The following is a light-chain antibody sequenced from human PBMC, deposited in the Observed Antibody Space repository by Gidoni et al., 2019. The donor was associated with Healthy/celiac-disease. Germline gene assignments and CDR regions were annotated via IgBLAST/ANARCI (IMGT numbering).Light chain of an antibody. Sequence: DTQMTQSPSSLSASVGDRVTITCRASQSISSYLNWYQQKPGKAPKLLIYAASSLQSGVPSRFSGSGSGTDFTLSISSLQPEDFATYYCQQSYSTPPITFGQGIRLEIK. J-gene: IGKJ5*01. CDR2: AAS. V-gene: IGKV1-39*01. CDR3: QQSYSTPPIT. CDR1: QSISSY.